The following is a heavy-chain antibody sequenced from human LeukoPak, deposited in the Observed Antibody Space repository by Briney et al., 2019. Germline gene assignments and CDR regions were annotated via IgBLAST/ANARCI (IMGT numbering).Heavy chain of an antibody. CDR1: GFTFSSYE. J-gene: IGHJ4*02. Sequence: PGGSLRLSCAASGFTFSSYEMNWVRQAPGKGLKCVSYISRSGSTIYYADSVKGRFTISRDNAKNSLYLQMNSLRAEDTAVYYWARTMVRGGAFDYWGQGTLVTVSS. CDR3: ARTMVRGGAFDY. CDR2: ISRSGSTI. V-gene: IGHV3-48*03. D-gene: IGHD3-10*01.